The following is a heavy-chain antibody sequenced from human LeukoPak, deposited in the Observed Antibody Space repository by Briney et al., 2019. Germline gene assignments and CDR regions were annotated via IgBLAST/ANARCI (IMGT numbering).Heavy chain of an antibody. V-gene: IGHV1-46*01. J-gene: IGHJ3*02. CDR1: GYTFTSYY. CDR2: INPSGGST. D-gene: IGHD6-25*01. Sequence: ASVKVSCKASGYTFTSYYMHWVRQAPGQGLESMGIINPSGGSTSYAQKFQGRVTMTRDTSTSTVYMELSSLRSEDTAVYCCARDTATGDAFDIWGQGTMVTVSS. CDR3: ARDTATGDAFDI.